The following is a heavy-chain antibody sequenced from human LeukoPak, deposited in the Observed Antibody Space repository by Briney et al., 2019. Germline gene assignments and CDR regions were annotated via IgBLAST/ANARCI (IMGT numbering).Heavy chain of an antibody. CDR2: IYYSGST. D-gene: IGHD3-22*01. CDR1: GGSISSYY. V-gene: IGHV4-59*01. CDR3: ARVTGYMIEDYFDY. Sequence: PSETLSLTCTVSGGSISSYYWSWIRQPPGKGLEWIGYIYYSGSTNYNSSLRSRVTISVDTSKNQFSLQLRSVTAADTAVYYCARVTGYMIEDYFDYWGQGTLVTVSS. J-gene: IGHJ4*02.